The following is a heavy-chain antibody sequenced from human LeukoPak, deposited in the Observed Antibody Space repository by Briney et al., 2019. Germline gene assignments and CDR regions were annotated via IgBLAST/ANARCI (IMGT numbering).Heavy chain of an antibody. Sequence: SETLSLTCTVSGGSISNYYWNWIRQPPGKGLEWIGSIYSGNTYYNASLKSRVTISVDMSKNQFSLKLTSVTASDTAVYYCARVSSSWYQDWYFDLWGRGTLVTVSS. CDR2: IYSGNT. CDR3: ARVSSSWYQDWYFDL. D-gene: IGHD6-13*01. J-gene: IGHJ2*01. V-gene: IGHV4-4*08. CDR1: GGSISNYY.